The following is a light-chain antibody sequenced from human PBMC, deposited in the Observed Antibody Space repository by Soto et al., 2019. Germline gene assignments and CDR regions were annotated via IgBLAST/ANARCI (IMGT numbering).Light chain of an antibody. Sequence: DIVMTQSPDSLAVSLGERATINCKSSQSVLYSSNNKNYLAWYQQKPGQPPKLLIYWASTRESGVPDRFSGSGSGTDFTLTIISLQAEDVAVYYCQQYYSNPPLTFGQGTKVEIK. CDR2: WAS. J-gene: IGKJ1*01. V-gene: IGKV4-1*01. CDR1: QSVLYSSNNKNY. CDR3: QQYYSNPPLT.